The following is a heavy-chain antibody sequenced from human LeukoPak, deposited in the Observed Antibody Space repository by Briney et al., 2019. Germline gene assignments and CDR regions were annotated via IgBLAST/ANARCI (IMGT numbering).Heavy chain of an antibody. Sequence: PSETLSLTCAVSGYSISSGYYWGWIRQPPGKGLGWIGSIYHSGSTYYNPSLKSRVTISVDTSKNQFSLKLSSVTAADTAVYYCARHGSPRIVVVPAAIVDAFDIWGQGTMVTVSS. V-gene: IGHV4-38-2*01. CDR3: ARHGSPRIVVVPAAIVDAFDI. J-gene: IGHJ3*02. CDR2: IYHSGST. CDR1: GYSISSGYY. D-gene: IGHD2-2*02.